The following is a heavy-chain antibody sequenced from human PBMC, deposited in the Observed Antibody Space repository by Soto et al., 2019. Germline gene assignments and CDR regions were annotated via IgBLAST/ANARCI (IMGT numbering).Heavy chain of an antibody. CDR1: GGSISSGGYY. V-gene: IGHV4-31*02. D-gene: IGHD7-27*01. CDR2: IYYSGST. CDR3: ARYWGAYDLYFFDY. J-gene: IGHJ4*02. Sequence: SETLSLTCTVSGGSISSGGYYWSWIRQHPGKGLEWIGYIYYSGSTFHSPSLKSRVIISLDTSKNQFSLNLSSVTAADTAVYYCARYWGAYDLYFFDYWGQGTLVTVSS.